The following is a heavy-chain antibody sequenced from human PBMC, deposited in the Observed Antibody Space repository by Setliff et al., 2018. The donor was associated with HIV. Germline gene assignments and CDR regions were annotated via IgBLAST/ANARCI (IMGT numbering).Heavy chain of an antibody. D-gene: IGHD2-8*02. CDR2: INHSGST. CDR3: AGGPGTASIDY. J-gene: IGHJ4*02. Sequence: SSETLSLTCVVYGGSFSGYYWSWIRQPPVKGLEWIGEINHSGSTNYNMSLWSRVTISLDASRNQFSLELISVTAADTAVYYCAGGPGTASIDYWAQGTLVTVTS. CDR1: GGSFSGYY. V-gene: IGHV4-34*01.